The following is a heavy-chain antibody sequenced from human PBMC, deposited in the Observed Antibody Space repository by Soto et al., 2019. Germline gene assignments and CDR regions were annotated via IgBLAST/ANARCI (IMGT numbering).Heavy chain of an antibody. V-gene: IGHV3-30-3*01. Sequence: QVQLVESGGGVVQPGRSLRLSCAASGFTFSSYAMHWVRQAPGKGLEWVAVISYDGSNKYYADSVKGRFTISRDNSKNTLYLHMNSLRAEDTAVYYCANLNCISTSCYYYYYYGMDVWGQGTTVTVSS. CDR1: GFTFSSYA. J-gene: IGHJ6*02. D-gene: IGHD2-2*01. CDR2: ISYDGSNK. CDR3: ANLNCISTSCYYYYYYGMDV.